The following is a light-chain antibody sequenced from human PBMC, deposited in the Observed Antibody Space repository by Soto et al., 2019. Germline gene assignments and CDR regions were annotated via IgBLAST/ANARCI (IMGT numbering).Light chain of an antibody. CDR1: SGHSSYA. CDR2: LNSDGSH. J-gene: IGLJ7*01. CDR3: QTWGTGIQAV. V-gene: IGLV4-69*01. Sequence: QSVLTQSPSASASLGASVKLTCTLSSGHSSYAIAWHQQQPEKGPRYLMKLNSDGSHSKGDGIPDRFSGSSSGAERYLTISSLQSEDEAEYYCQTWGTGIQAVFGGGTQLTVL.